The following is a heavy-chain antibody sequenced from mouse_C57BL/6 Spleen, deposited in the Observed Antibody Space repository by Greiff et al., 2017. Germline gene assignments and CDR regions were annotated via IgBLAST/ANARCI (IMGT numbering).Heavy chain of an antibody. Sequence: EVQLQQSGPELVKPGASVKISCKASGYTFTDYYMNWVKQSHGKSLEWIGDINPNNGGTSYNQKFKGKATLTVDKSSSTAYMELRSLTSEDSAVYYGARRDGYFDYWGQGTTLTVSS. CDR1: GYTFTDYY. D-gene: IGHD2-3*01. CDR2: INPNNGGT. CDR3: ARRDGYFDY. J-gene: IGHJ2*01. V-gene: IGHV1-26*01.